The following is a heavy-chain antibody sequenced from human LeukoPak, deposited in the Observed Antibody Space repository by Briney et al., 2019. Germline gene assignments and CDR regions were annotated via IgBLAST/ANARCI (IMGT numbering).Heavy chain of an antibody. CDR1: GFTFSSYS. J-gene: IGHJ4*02. Sequence: RGSLRLSCAASGFTFSSYSMNWVRQAPGKGLEWVSYISSSSSTIYYADSVKGRFTISRDNAKNSLYLQMNSLRAEDTAVYYCARDTVSGSYDYWGQGTLVTVSS. V-gene: IGHV3-48*01. CDR2: ISSSSSTI. CDR3: ARDTVSGSYDY. D-gene: IGHD6-19*01.